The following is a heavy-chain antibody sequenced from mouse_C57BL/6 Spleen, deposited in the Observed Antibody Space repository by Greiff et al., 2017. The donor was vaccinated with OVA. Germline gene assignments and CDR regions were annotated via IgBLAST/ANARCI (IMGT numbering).Heavy chain of an antibody. J-gene: IGHJ4*01. CDR2: ISSGSSTI. V-gene: IGHV5-17*01. CDR1: GFTFSDYG. Sequence: EVQLVESGGGLVKPGGSLKLSCAASGFTFSDYGMHWVRPAPEKGLEWVAYISSGSSTIYYAYTVKGRFTISRDNAKNTLFLQMTSLRSEDTAMYYCARGYYGSSYAMDYWGQGTSVTVSS. D-gene: IGHD1-1*01. CDR3: ARGYYGSSYAMDY.